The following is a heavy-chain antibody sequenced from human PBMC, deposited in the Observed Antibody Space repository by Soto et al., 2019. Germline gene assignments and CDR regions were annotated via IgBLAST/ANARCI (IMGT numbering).Heavy chain of an antibody. CDR2: THYSGSN. D-gene: IGHD3-10*01. CDR1: GGSISSYY. CDR3: ARRMVRGVINSFYYYMDV. V-gene: IGHV4-59*08. Sequence: SETLSLTCTVSGGSISSYYWSWIRQPPGKGLEWIGYTHYSGSNNSNTPLKSQVTIAVDTSKNQFSLKLSSVTAADTAVYYCARRMVRGVINSFYYYMDVWGKGTTVTVSS. J-gene: IGHJ6*03.